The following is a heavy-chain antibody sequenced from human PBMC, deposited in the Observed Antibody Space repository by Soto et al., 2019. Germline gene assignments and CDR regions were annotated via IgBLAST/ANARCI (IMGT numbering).Heavy chain of an antibody. Sequence: ASVKVCCKASGYTFTSYCISWVRQAPGQGLEWMGWISAYNGNTNYAQKLQGRVTMTTDTSTSTAYMELRSLRSDDTAVYYCARVCYDFWSGYYSQPTTDAFDIWGQGTMVTVSS. V-gene: IGHV1-18*01. J-gene: IGHJ3*02. CDR1: GYTFTSYC. D-gene: IGHD3-3*01. CDR2: ISAYNGNT. CDR3: ARVCYDFWSGYYSQPTTDAFDI.